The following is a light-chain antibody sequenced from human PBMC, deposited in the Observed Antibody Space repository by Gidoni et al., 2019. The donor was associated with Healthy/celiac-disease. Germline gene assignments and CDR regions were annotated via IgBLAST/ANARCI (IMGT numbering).Light chain of an antibody. CDR1: SSDVGGYNY. J-gene: IGLJ1*01. V-gene: IGLV2-14*03. CDR2: DVS. Sequence: QSALTKPASVSGSPGQSITISCTGTSSDVGGYNYVSWYQQHPGKAPKLMIYDVSNRPSGVSNRFSGAKSGNTASLTISGLQAEDEADYYCSSYTSSSTSRVFGTGTKVTVL. CDR3: SSYTSSSTSRV.